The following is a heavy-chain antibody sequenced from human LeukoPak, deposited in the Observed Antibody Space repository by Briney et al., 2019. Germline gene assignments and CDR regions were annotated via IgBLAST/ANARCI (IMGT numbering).Heavy chain of an antibody. V-gene: IGHV1-18*01. CDR3: ARLLTTITPHNDY. J-gene: IGHJ4*02. D-gene: IGHD5-24*01. Sequence: ASVKVSCKASGYTFTSYGITWVRQAPGQGLEWMGWISPYNGNTNYAQKLQGRVTMTIDTSTSTAYMELRSLRSDDTAVYYCARLLTTITPHNDYWGQGTLVTVSS. CDR2: ISPYNGNT. CDR1: GYTFTSYG.